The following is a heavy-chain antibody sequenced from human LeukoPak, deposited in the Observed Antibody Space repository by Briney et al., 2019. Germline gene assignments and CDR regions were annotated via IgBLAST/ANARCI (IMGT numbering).Heavy chain of an antibody. D-gene: IGHD1-26*01. CDR2: IDSSSGYI. Sequence: GGSLRLSCAASGFTFSAYSMNCVRQAPGKGLEWVSSIDSSSGYIYYADSMKGRFTVSRDNAQNSMYLQMNSLRADDTAVYYCTRGHSGSYQRTDAFDIWGQGTLVTVSS. CDR3: TRGHSGSYQRTDAFDI. CDR1: GFTFSAYS. J-gene: IGHJ3*02. V-gene: IGHV3-21*01.